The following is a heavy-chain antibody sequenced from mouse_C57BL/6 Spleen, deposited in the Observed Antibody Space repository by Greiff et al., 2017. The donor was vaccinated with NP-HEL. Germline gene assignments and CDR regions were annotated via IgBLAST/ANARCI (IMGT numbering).Heavy chain of an antibody. CDR3: ARQGANWYFDV. CDR2: ISSGSSTI. J-gene: IGHJ1*03. V-gene: IGHV5-17*01. Sequence: VQLKESGGGLVKPGGSLKLSCAASGFTFSDYGMHWVRQAPEKGLEWVAYISSGSSTIYYADTVKGRFTISRDNAKNTLFLQMTSLRSEDTAMYYCARQGANWYFDVWGTGTTVTVSS. CDR1: GFTFSDYG.